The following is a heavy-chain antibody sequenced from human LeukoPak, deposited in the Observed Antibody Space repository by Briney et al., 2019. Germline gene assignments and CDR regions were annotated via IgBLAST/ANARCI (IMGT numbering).Heavy chain of an antibody. Sequence: PGGSLPLPRAASGFTFSSYSMNWVRQAPGKGLEWVSSISSSSTYIYYADSLRGRFTISRDNAKNSLYLQMNSLRAEDTAVYYCVRESGAVAGTEFHDWGQGTMVTVSS. D-gene: IGHD6-19*01. CDR2: ISSSSTYI. CDR1: GFTFSSYS. V-gene: IGHV3-21*01. CDR3: VRESGAVAGTEFHD. J-gene: IGHJ4*02.